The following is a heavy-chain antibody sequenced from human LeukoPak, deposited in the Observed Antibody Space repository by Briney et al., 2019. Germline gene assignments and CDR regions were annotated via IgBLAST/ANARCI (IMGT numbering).Heavy chain of an antibody. V-gene: IGHV3-9*01. CDR1: GFTFDDYA. D-gene: IGHD6-13*01. CDR3: AKDVAAAPWAVDY. CDR2: ISWNSGSI. J-gene: IGHJ4*02. Sequence: GGSLRLSCAASGFTFDDYAMHWVRQAPGKGLEWVSGISWNSGSIGYADSVKGRFTIPRDNAKNPLYLQMNSLRAEDTALYYCAKDVAAAPWAVDYWGQGTLVTVSS.